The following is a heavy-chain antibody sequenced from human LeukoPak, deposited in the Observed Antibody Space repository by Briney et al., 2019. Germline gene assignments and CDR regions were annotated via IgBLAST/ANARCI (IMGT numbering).Heavy chain of an antibody. CDR2: ASYDGNTQ. J-gene: IGHJ4*02. CDR3: ARSKGQWLVPCDY. V-gene: IGHV3-30*03. D-gene: IGHD6-19*01. Sequence: GGSLRLSCAASGFTFSSFDMNWVRQPPGKGLEWVAMASYDGNTQYYSDSVRGRFSVSRDNSKNSLYLQMNSLRAEDTAVYYCARSKGQWLVPCDYWGQGTLVTVSS. CDR1: GFTFSSFD.